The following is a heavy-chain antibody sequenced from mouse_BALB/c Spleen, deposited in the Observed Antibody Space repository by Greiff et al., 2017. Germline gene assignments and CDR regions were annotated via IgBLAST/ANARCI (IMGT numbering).Heavy chain of an antibody. D-gene: IGHD1-1*01. V-gene: IGHV5-9-4*01. CDR3: ARNYYSSSVYAMDY. J-gene: IGHJ4*01. CDR1: GFTFSSYA. Sequence: EVQLVESGGGLVKPGGSLKLSCAASGFTFSSYAMSWVRQSPEKRLEWVAEISSGGSYTYYPDNVTGRFTIARDNAKNTLYLEMSSLRSEDTAMYYCARNYYSSSVYAMDYWGQGTSVTVSS. CDR2: ISSGGSYT.